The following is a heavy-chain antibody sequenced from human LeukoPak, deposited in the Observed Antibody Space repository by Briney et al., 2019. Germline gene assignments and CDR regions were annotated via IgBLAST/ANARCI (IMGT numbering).Heavy chain of an antibody. CDR1: GFTFSSYS. D-gene: IGHD5-12*01. J-gene: IGHJ4*02. CDR2: ISSSSSYI. V-gene: IGHV3-21*01. CDR3: ARDSGDYYFDY. Sequence: GGSLRLSCAASGFTFSSYSMNWVRQAPGKGLELVSSISSSSSYIYYADSVKGRFTISRDNAKNSLYLQMNSLRAEDTAVYYCARDSGDYYFDYWGQGTLVTVSS.